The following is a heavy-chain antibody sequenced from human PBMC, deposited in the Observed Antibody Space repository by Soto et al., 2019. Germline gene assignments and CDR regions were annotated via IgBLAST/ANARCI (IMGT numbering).Heavy chain of an antibody. CDR1: GFTFSNYG. Sequence: GGSLRPSCAASGFTFSNYGTLWVRQAPGEGLEWVAVIVYDRIKKDNADSVKGRFTFARNNSKITLLRHMNGLRAESTAVYYCAREVGPRRSKNLGIDFCGQGTLVTVST. V-gene: IGHV3-33*01. CDR3: AREVGPRRSKNLGIDF. CDR2: IVYDRIKK. D-gene: IGHD6-13*01. J-gene: IGHJ4*02.